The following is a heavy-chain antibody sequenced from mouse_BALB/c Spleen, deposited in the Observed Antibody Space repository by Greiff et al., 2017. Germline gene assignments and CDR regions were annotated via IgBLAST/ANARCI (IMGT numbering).Heavy chain of an antibody. D-gene: IGHD1-1*01. V-gene: IGHV5-17*02. CDR3: ARSRDYYGSRGAMDY. J-gene: IGHJ4*01. Sequence: EVQLVESGGGLVQPGGSRKLSCAASGFTFSSFGMHWVRQAPEKGLEWVAYISSGSSTIYYADTVKGRFTISRDNPKNTLFLQMTSLRSEDTAMYYCARSRDYYGSRGAMDYWGQGTSVTVSS. CDR2: ISSGSSTI. CDR1: GFTFSSFG.